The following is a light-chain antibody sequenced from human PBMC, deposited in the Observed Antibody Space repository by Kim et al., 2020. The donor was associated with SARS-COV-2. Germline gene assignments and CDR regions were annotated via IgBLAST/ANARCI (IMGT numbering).Light chain of an antibody. Sequence: GGAVKLACTLSSGHSSDAIAGHEKPTAKGARYLMYDNSDGPHNWGDGIPSGFSGARAGAERYLIISSHQSEEETDYYCQTWGTGWVFGGGTQLTVL. CDR1: SGHSSDA. CDR3: QTWGTGWV. J-gene: IGLJ3*02. V-gene: IGLV4-69*01. CDR2: DNSDGPH.